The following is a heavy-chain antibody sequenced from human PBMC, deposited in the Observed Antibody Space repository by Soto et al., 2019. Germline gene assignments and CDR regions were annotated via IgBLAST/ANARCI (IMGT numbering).Heavy chain of an antibody. J-gene: IGHJ4*02. CDR3: AREPCSADDCYLDH. CDR1: GYNFTNYG. Sequence: QVQLVQSGAEVKKPGASVRVSCKASGYNFTNYGISWVRQAPGQGLEWMAWISASNGNTNFAQKFLRRVTVTTDRSTTTAYMEMRRLKSGDTAVYYCAREPCSADDCYLDHWGQGTLVTVSS. D-gene: IGHD2-21*02. CDR2: ISASNGNT. V-gene: IGHV1-18*04.